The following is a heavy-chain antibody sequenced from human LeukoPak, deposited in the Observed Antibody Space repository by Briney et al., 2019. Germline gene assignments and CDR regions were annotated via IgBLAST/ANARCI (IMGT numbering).Heavy chain of an antibody. J-gene: IGHJ4*02. V-gene: IGHV3-21*01. D-gene: IGHD1-14*01. CDR3: ARGTFPEVNFDY. CDR2: ISSSSYI. Sequence: GGSLRLSCAASGFTFSSYSMNWVRQAPGKGLEWVSSISSSSYIYYADSVKGRFTISRDNAKNSLYLQMNSLRAEDTAVYYCARGTFPEVNFDYWGQGTLVTVSS. CDR1: GFTFSSYS.